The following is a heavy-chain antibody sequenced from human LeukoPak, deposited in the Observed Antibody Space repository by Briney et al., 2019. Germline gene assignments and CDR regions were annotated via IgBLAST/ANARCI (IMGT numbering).Heavy chain of an antibody. Sequence: PSETLSLTCTVSGGSISSHYWNWIRQPPGRGLEWIGYIYYSGSTNYNPSLKSRVTISVDTSKNQFSLKLSSVTAADTAVYYCARLNGDYDDYVGFDYWGQGTLVTVSS. J-gene: IGHJ4*02. V-gene: IGHV4-59*11. CDR2: IYYSGST. CDR3: ARLNGDYDDYVGFDY. CDR1: GGSISSHY. D-gene: IGHD4-17*01.